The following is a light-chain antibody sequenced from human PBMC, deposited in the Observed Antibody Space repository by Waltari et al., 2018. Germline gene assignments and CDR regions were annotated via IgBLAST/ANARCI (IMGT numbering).Light chain of an antibody. Sequence: QSVLTQPPSMSGAPGQKVTISCTGNSSNIGSVYDVLWYQRLPAAAPRILIYDSTHRPSGIADRFSGSKSRTSASLAITGLRSDDEAHYYCQSCDGRLRVWVFGGGTKLTVL. CDR2: DST. CDR3: QSCDGRLRVWV. J-gene: IGLJ3*02. V-gene: IGLV1-40*01. CDR1: SSNIGSVYD.